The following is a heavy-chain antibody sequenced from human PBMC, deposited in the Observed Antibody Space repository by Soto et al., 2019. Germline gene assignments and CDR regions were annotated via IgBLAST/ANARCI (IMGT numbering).Heavy chain of an antibody. J-gene: IGHJ4*02. CDR2: IIPIFGTA. Sequence: QVQLVQSGAEVKKPGSSVKVSCKASGGTFSSYAISWVRQAPVQGLEWMGGIIPIFGTANYAQKFQGRVTITADESTSTAYMGLSSLRSEDTAVYYCARDSSDSSGYYDGYWGQGTLVTVSS. CDR3: ARDSSDSSGYYDGY. D-gene: IGHD3-22*01. CDR1: GGTFSSYA. V-gene: IGHV1-69*01.